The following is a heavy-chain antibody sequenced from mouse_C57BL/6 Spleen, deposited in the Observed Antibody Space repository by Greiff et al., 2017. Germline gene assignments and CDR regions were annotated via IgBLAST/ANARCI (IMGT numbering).Heavy chain of an antibody. D-gene: IGHD1-1*01. CDR3: ARSGSAYAMDY. Sequence: QVHVKQSGPELVKPGASVKLSCKASGYTFTSYDINWVKQRPGQGLEWIGWIYPRDGSTKYNEKFKGKATLTVDTSSSTAYMELHSLTSEDSAVYFCARSGSAYAMDYWGQGTSVTVSS. V-gene: IGHV1-85*01. J-gene: IGHJ4*01. CDR2: IYPRDGST. CDR1: GYTFTSYD.